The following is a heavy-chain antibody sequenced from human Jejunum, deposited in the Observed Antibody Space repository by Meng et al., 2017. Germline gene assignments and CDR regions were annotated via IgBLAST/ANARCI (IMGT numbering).Heavy chain of an antibody. J-gene: IGHJ5*02. D-gene: IGHD1-26*01. CDR1: GGSISSYY. V-gene: IGHV4-59*01. Sequence: SETLSLTCTVSGGSISSYYWSWIRQPPGKGLEWVGCIYYSGSTNHNPSTKSRVTISVDTSKNQFSPKLSAVTAADTAVYYCAGGGSLRGWFDPWGQGTLVTVSS. CDR2: IYYSGST. CDR3: AGGGSLRGWFDP.